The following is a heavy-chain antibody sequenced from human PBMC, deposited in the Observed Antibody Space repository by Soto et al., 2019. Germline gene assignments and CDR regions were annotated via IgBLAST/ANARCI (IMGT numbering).Heavy chain of an antibody. J-gene: IGHJ5*02. D-gene: IGHD3-10*01. Sequence: GLDLEWLALVYWDDDKRYNPSLRSRLTITKDTSKNQVVLAMTNMDPVDTATYYCARRNAFGSGTYYNWFDPWGQGTLVTVSS. CDR2: VYWDDDK. CDR3: ARRNAFGSGTYYNWFDP. V-gene: IGHV2-5*02.